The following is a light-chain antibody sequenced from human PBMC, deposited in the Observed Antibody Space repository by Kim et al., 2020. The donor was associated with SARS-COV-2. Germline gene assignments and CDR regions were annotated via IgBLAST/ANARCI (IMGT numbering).Light chain of an antibody. Sequence: EVVLTQSPATLSLSPGERATLSCRASQSISNFLAWYQQKPGQAPRLLLFDASNRATDIPTRFSGSGSGTDFTLTINSVEPEDFAVYYCQQRSSWPLTFGGGTKVDIK. CDR3: QQRSSWPLT. CDR1: QSISNF. J-gene: IGKJ4*01. CDR2: DAS. V-gene: IGKV3-11*01.